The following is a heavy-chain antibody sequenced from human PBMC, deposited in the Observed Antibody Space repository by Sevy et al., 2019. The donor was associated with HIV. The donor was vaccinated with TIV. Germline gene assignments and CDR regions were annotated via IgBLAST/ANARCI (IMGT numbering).Heavy chain of an antibody. CDR1: GFTFSSYS. CDR2: ISSSSSYI. J-gene: IGHJ6*02. D-gene: IGHD2-8*02. V-gene: IGHV3-21*01. CDR3: ARDFRPYCTGGVCYIVSYYYYYGMDV. Sequence: GGSLRLSCAASGFTFSSYSMNWVRQAPGKGLEWVSSISSSSSYIYYADSVKGRFTISRDNAKNSLYLQMNSLRAEDTAVYYCARDFRPYCTGGVCYIVSYYYYYGMDVWGQGTTVTVSS.